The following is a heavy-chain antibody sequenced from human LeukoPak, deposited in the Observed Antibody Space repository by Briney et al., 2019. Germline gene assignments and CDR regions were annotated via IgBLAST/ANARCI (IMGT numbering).Heavy chain of an antibody. CDR2: ISYDGSNK. D-gene: IGHD3-10*01. CDR3: ARPQGSGSYYFDY. Sequence: GGSLRLSCAASGFTFSSYAMHWVRQAPGKGLEWVAVISYDGSNKYYADSVKGRFTISRDSSKSTLYLQMNSLRAEDMAVYYCARPQGSGSYYFDYWGQGTLVTVSS. V-gene: IGHV3-30*04. J-gene: IGHJ4*02. CDR1: GFTFSSYA.